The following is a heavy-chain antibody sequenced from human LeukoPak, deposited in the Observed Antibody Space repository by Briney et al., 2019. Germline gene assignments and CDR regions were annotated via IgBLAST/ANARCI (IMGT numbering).Heavy chain of an antibody. CDR1: GFTFSSYG. V-gene: IGHV3-23*01. CDR2: ISGSGGST. Sequence: GGSLILSCAASGFTFSSYGMSWVRQAPGKGLEWVSAISGSGGSTYYADSVKGRFTISRDNSKNTVYLQMNSLRDEDTAVYYCAGDGDGFDPWGQGTLVTVSS. D-gene: IGHD2-21*01. J-gene: IGHJ5*02. CDR3: AGDGDGFDP.